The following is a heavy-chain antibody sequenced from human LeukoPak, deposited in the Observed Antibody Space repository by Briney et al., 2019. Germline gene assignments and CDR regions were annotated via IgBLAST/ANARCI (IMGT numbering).Heavy chain of an antibody. CDR2: INHSGST. Sequence: PGGSLRLSCAASGFTFSSYWMSWVRQPPGKGLEWIGEINHSGSTNYNPSLKSRVTISVDTSKNQFSLKLSSVTAADTAVYYCARRKYSSSWPFDYWGQGTLVTVSS. D-gene: IGHD6-13*01. CDR1: GFTFSSYW. V-gene: IGHV4-34*01. J-gene: IGHJ4*02. CDR3: ARRKYSSSWPFDY.